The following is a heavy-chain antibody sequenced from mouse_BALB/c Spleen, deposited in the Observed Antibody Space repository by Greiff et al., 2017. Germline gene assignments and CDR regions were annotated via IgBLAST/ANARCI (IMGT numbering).Heavy chain of an antibody. CDR3: ARVYYDYDSFYYAMDY. V-gene: IGHV2-9*02. CDR2: IWAGGST. Sequence: VQLKESGPGLVAPSQSLSITCTVSGFSLTSYGVHWVRQPPGKGLEWLGVIWAGGSTNYNSALMSRLSISKDNSKSQVFLKMNSLQTDDTAMYYCARVYYDYDSFYYAMDYWGQGTSVTVSS. J-gene: IGHJ4*01. CDR1: GFSLTSYG. D-gene: IGHD2-4*01.